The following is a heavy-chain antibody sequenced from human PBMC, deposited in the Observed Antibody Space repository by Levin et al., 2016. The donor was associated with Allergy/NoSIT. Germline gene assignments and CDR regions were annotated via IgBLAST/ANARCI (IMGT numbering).Heavy chain of an antibody. D-gene: IGHD1-1*01. V-gene: IGHV1-2*02. Sequence: WVRQAPGQGLEWMGYVNPYNGDTNYAQNFQGRVTMTGDTSINTAYMELSSLTSDDTAIYYCARETWKFDYWGQGTLVTVSS. J-gene: IGHJ4*02. CDR2: VNPYNGDT. CDR3: ARETWKFDY.